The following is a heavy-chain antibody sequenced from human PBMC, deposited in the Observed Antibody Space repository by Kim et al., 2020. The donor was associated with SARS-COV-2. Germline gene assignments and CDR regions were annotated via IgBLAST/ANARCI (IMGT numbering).Heavy chain of an antibody. D-gene: IGHD6-13*01. Sequence: SLKSRVTISVDTSKNQFSLKLSSVTAADTAVYYCARESVAAAGTGAHFDYWGQGTLVTVSS. J-gene: IGHJ4*02. V-gene: IGHV4-31*02. CDR3: ARESVAAAGTGAHFDY.